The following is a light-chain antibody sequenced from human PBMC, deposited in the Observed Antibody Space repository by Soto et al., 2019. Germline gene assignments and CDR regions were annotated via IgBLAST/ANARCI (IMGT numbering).Light chain of an antibody. Sequence: AIRMTQSPSSISAFTGDRVTITCRTSRPISTYLAWYQQKPGKTPTLLMYSASTLQSGVPSRFSGSGSGTYFTLTFTCLRAEDFATYNCQQYYTYPLAFGQGT. CDR2: SAS. V-gene: IGKV1-8*01. J-gene: IGKJ1*01. CDR1: RPISTY. CDR3: QQYYTYPLA.